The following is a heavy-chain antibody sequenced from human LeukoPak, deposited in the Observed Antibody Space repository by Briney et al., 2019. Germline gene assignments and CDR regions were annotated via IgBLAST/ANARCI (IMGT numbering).Heavy chain of an antibody. Sequence: PSETLSLTCTVSGGSISSYYWSWIRQPPGKGLEWIGYIYYSGSTKYNPSLKSRITILVDTSKNQFTLKLSSVTAADTAVYYCARHEGATDYWGQGTLVTVSS. CDR1: GGSISSYY. J-gene: IGHJ4*02. CDR3: ARHEGATDY. V-gene: IGHV4-59*08. D-gene: IGHD1-26*01. CDR2: IYYSGST.